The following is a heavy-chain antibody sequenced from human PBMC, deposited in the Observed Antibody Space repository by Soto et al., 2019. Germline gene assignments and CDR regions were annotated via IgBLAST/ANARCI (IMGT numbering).Heavy chain of an antibody. Sequence: QVQLQESGPGLVKPSETLSLTCTVSGGSISTYYWCWIRQPPGQGLEWIGYIYYSDNTNYNPSLNKRVTMSLDTSKNQFSLHLRSVPAADTAVYYCARSLPLRSVPTSSAAGLRGQGTLVTVSS. J-gene: IGHJ4*02. V-gene: IGHV4-59*01. CDR3: ARSLPLRSVPTSSAAGL. D-gene: IGHD6-13*01. CDR2: IYYSDNT. CDR1: GGSISTYY.